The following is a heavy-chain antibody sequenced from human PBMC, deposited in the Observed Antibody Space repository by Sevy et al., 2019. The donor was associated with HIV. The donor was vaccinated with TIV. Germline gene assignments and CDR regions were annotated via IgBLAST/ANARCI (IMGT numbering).Heavy chain of an antibody. CDR1: GFTFSDHY. V-gene: IGHV3-72*01. CDR3: VRLSYTSSWNFDY. D-gene: IGHD6-13*01. CDR2: SRKKANSYST. Sequence: GGSLRLSCAASGFTFSDHYMDWVRQAPGKGLEWVGRSRKKANSYSTEYAASVKGRFTTSRDDSKNSLYLQMNSLKTEDTAVYYCVRLSYTSSWNFDYWGQGTLVTVSS. J-gene: IGHJ4*02.